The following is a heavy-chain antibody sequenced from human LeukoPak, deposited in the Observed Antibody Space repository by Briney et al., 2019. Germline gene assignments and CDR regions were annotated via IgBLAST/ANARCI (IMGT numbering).Heavy chain of an antibody. J-gene: IGHJ1*01. CDR1: GYSISSGYY. CDR3: ARDGSQRPETAEYFQH. Sequence: SETLSLTCTVSGYSISSGYYWGWIRQPPGKGLEWIGSIYHSGSTYYNPSLKSRVTISLDTSKNQFSLRLNSVTAADTAIYYCARDGSQRPETAEYFQHWGQGTLVTVSS. CDR2: IYHSGST. D-gene: IGHD1-26*01. V-gene: IGHV4-38-2*02.